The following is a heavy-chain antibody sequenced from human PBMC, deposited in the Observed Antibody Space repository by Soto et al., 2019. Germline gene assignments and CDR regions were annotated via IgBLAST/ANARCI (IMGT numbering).Heavy chain of an antibody. D-gene: IGHD6-13*01. CDR2: IYPGDYET. CDR3: ARSPRSSPYFDY. J-gene: IGHJ4*02. Sequence: GESLKISCQCSGYTFSNFWIAWVRQLPGKGLEWMGIIYPGDYETRYSPSFHGKVTISADRSIGTAYLQWCSLEASDSAFYFCARSPRSSPYFDYWGQGALVTVSS. V-gene: IGHV5-51*01. CDR1: GYTFSNFW.